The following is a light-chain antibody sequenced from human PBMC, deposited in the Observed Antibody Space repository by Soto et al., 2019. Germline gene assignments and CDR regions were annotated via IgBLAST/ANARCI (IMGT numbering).Light chain of an antibody. CDR2: KAS. CDR3: QQYNSYSRT. V-gene: IGKV1-5*03. J-gene: IGKJ1*01. Sequence: IQMTQSRSTLSASVGDRVTITCRASQSISSWLAWYQQKPGKAPKLLIYKASSLESGVPSRFSGSGSGTEFTLTISSLQPDDFATYYCQQYNSYSRTFGQGTKVDIK. CDR1: QSISSW.